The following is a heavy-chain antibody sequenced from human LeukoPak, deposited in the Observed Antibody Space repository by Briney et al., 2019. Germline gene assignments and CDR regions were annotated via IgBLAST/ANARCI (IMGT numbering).Heavy chain of an antibody. D-gene: IGHD3-16*01. CDR3: ARDLPYDYVWGSPAFDY. V-gene: IGHV3-7*03. J-gene: IGHJ4*02. CDR1: GFTFSSYW. CDR2: IKQDGSEK. Sequence: PGGSLRLSCAASGFTFSSYWMSWVRQAPGKGLEWVANIKQDGSEKYYVDSVKGRFTISRDNAKNSLYLQMNSLRAEDTAVYYCARDLPYDYVWGSPAFDYWGQGTLVTVSS.